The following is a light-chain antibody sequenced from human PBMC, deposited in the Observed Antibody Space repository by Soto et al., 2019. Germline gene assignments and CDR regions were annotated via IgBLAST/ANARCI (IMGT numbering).Light chain of an antibody. V-gene: IGKV1-39*01. CDR2: AAS. Sequence: DLQMTQSPSSLSASVGDRVTITCRASQSISSYLNWYQQKPGKAPKLLIYAASSLQSGVPSRFSGSGSGTDFTLTISSLQHEDFATYYCQQSYSTPPYTFGQGTKLEIK. CDR3: QQSYSTPPYT. J-gene: IGKJ2*01. CDR1: QSISSY.